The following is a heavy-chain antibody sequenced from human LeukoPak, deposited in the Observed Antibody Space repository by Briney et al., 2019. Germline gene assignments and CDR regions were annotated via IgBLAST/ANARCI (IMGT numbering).Heavy chain of an antibody. CDR1: GGSISSSIYY. D-gene: IGHD3-22*01. V-gene: IGHV4-39*01. CDR2: ISYSGST. J-gene: IGHJ6*03. Sequence: SETLSLTCTVSGGSISSSIYYWAWIRQPPGKGLEWIGSISYSGSTYYNPSLKSRVTISVDTSKNQFSLKLSSVTAADTAVYYCASTYYYDSSGYYPYYMDVWGKGTTVTVSS. CDR3: ASTYYYDSSGYYPYYMDV.